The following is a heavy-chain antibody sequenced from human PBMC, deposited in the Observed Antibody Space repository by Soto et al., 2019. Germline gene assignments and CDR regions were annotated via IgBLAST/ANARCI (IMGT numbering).Heavy chain of an antibody. V-gene: IGHV3-13*01. CDR2: IGTAGDT. D-gene: IGHD6-13*01. CDR1: GLTFSSYD. CDR3: ARVPSSSSQYQMAV. Sequence: PGGSLRLSCTASGLTFSSYDMHWFRQATGKGLEWVSAIGTAGDTYYPGSVKGRFTISRENAKNSLYLQMNSLRAGDTAVYYCARVPSSSSQYQMAVWGQGTTVTVSS. J-gene: IGHJ6*01.